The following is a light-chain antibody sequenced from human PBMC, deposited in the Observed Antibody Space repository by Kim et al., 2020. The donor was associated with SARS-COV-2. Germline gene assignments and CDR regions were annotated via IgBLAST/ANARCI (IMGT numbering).Light chain of an antibody. J-gene: IGKJ1*01. CDR2: AAS. V-gene: IGKV1-39*01. Sequence: SASVGDRVTITCRASQSISSYLNWYQQKPGKAPKLLIYAASSLQSGVPSRFSGSGSGTDFTLTISSLQPDDFATYFCQQSYSTPRTFGQGTKVDIK. CDR3: QQSYSTPRT. CDR1: QSISSY.